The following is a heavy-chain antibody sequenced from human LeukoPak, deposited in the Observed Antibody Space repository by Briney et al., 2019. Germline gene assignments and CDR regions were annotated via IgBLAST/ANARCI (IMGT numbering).Heavy chain of an antibody. J-gene: IGHJ4*02. Sequence: GGSLRLSCAASGFTFSNYWMSWVRQAPGKGLEWVANIKQDRSEKYYVDSVKGRFTISRDNSKNTLYLQMNSLRAEDTAVYYCAKDLRLGGYYWGQGTLVTVSS. D-gene: IGHD3-22*01. V-gene: IGHV3-7*01. CDR1: GFTFSNYW. CDR2: IKQDRSEK. CDR3: AKDLRLGGYY.